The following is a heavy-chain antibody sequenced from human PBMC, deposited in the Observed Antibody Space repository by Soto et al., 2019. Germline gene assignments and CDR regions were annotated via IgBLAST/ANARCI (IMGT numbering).Heavy chain of an antibody. J-gene: IGHJ1*01. CDR2: ISATGATT. CDR3: AKGRKSTEKDIAVMLAAASSIQH. V-gene: IGHV3-23*01. D-gene: IGHD2-15*01. Sequence: LRLSCVASGFTFSDYAMTWVRQAPGKGLEWVSVISATGATTYYADSVRGRFTFSRDNSKNTLNLQMNDLRVEDTAVIYCAKGRKSTEKDIAVMLAAASSIQHWGQGTLVTVSS. CDR1: GFTFSDYA.